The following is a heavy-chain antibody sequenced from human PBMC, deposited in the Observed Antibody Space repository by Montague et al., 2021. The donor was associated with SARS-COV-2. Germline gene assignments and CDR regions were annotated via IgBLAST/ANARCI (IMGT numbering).Heavy chain of an antibody. Sequence: ETLSLTCTVSGGSISSSSYYWGWIRQPPGKGLEWIGSIYYSGSTYYNPSLESRVTISVDTSKNQFSLKLSSVTAADTAVYYCARRLNYDILTGGALQYYYGMDVWGQGTTVTVSS. V-gene: IGHV4-39*01. CDR2: IYYSGST. CDR3: ARRLNYDILTGGALQYYYGMDV. J-gene: IGHJ6*02. CDR1: GGSISSSSYY. D-gene: IGHD3-9*01.